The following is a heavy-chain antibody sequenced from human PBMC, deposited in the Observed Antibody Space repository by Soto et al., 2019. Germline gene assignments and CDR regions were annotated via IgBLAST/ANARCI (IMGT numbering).Heavy chain of an antibody. V-gene: IGHV4-39*01. CDR3: ARQSSPLNYYYYYIDV. CDR2: IYYSGST. Sequence: PSETLSLTCFVSGGSISSSSYYWGWIRQPPGKGLEWIASIYYSGSTYYNPSLKSRVTISVDTSKNQFSLKLNSVTAADTAVYYCARQSSPLNYYYYYIDVWGKGTTVTVSS. J-gene: IGHJ6*03. CDR1: GGSISSSSYY.